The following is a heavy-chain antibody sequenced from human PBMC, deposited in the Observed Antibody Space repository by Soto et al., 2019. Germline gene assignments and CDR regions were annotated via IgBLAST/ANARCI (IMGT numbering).Heavy chain of an antibody. CDR1: GFTFSSYG. D-gene: IGHD2-2*02. Sequence: GGSLRLSCAASGFTFSSYGMHWVRQAPGKGPEWVAVISYDGSNKYYADSVKGRFTISRDNSKNTLYLQMNSLRAEDTAVYYCAKVRGASPDCSSTSCYNGGSYYYGMDVWGQGTTVTVSS. J-gene: IGHJ6*02. V-gene: IGHV3-30*18. CDR3: AKVRGASPDCSSTSCYNGGSYYYGMDV. CDR2: ISYDGSNK.